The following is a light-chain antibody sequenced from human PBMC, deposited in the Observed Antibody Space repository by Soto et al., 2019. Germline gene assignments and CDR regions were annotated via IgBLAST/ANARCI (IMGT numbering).Light chain of an antibody. CDR2: EGS. J-gene: IGLJ3*02. CDR3: CSFAGSSTSWV. V-gene: IGLV2-23*01. CDR1: ISDVGSYDV. Sequence: QSVLTQPASVSGSPGQSITISCTGTISDVGSYDVVSWYQQHPGKAPKLMIYEGSKRPSGVSSRFSGSKSGNTASLTISGLQAEDEAEYYCCSFAGSSTSWVFGGGTKLTVL.